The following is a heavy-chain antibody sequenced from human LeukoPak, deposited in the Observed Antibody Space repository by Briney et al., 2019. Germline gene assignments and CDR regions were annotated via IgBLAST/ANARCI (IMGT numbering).Heavy chain of an antibody. CDR1: GYSFTSYW. CDR3: ARHPPDYGDYVYYFDY. D-gene: IGHD4-17*01. Sequence: GESLKISCKGSGYSFTSYWIGWVRQMPGKGLEWMGIIYPGDSDTRYSPSFQGQVTISADKSISTAYLQWSSLKASDTAMYYCARHPPDYGDYVYYFDYWGQGTLVTVSS. V-gene: IGHV5-51*01. J-gene: IGHJ4*02. CDR2: IYPGDSDT.